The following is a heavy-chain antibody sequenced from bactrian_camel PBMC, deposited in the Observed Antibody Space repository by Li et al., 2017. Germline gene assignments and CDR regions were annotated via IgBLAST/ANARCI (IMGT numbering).Heavy chain of an antibody. Sequence: HVQLVESGGGSVQSGGSLRLSCTASGYTLSSNCLGWFRQAPGKGLEWVAIDNGHGITYYTDSVKGRFTISRDNAKNTLYLQLNSLKTEDTAMYYCAQGPAAAWWLLPRAQGTQVTVS. V-gene: IGHV3S1*01. J-gene: IGHJ4*01. D-gene: IGHD2*01. CDR1: GYTLSSNC. CDR2: IDNGHGIT. CDR3: AQGPAAAWWLLP.